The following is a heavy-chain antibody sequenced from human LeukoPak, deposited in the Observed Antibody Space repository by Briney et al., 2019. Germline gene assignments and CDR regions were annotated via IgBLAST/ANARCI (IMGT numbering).Heavy chain of an antibody. CDR1: GGTFISYA. J-gene: IGHJ4*02. V-gene: IGHV1-69*05. Sequence: ASVKVSCKASGGTFISYAISWVRQAPGQGLEWMGGIIPIFGTANYAQKFQGRVTITTDESTSTAYTELSSLRSEDTAVYYCARDRGSSGRYRDLGYWGQGTLVTVSS. D-gene: IGHD6-19*01. CDR3: ARDRGSSGRYRDLGY. CDR2: IIPIFGTA.